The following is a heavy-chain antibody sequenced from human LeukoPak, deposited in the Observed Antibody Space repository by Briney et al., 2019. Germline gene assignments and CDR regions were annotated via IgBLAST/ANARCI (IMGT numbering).Heavy chain of an antibody. CDR2: ISYDGSNK. CDR1: GFTFSSYG. D-gene: IGHD3-3*01. V-gene: IGHV3-30*18. CDR3: AKDGMALEWLPFNWFDP. J-gene: IGHJ5*02. Sequence: AGGSLRLSCAASGFTFSSYGMHWVRQAPGKGLEWVAVISYDGSNKYYADSVKGRFTISRDNSKNTLYLQMNSLRAEDTAVYYCAKDGMALEWLPFNWFDPWGQGTLVTVSS.